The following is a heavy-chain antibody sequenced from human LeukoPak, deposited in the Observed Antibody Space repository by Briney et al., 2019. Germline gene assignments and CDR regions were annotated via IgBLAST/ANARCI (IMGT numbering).Heavy chain of an antibody. Sequence: GGSLRLSWAASGFTFSSHSMNWVRQAPGKGLEWVSSISSSSSYIYYADSVKGRFTISRDNAKNSLYLQMHSLRAEDTAVYYCARGAGYCSSTSCPLYYYYGMDVWGQGTTVTVSS. CDR3: ARGAGYCSSTSCPLYYYYGMDV. CDR2: ISSSSSYI. D-gene: IGHD2-2*01. CDR1: GFTFSSHS. J-gene: IGHJ6*02. V-gene: IGHV3-21*01.